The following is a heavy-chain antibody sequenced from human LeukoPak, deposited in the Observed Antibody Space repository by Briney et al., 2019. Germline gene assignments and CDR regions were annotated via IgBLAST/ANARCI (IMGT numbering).Heavy chain of an antibody. CDR2: IKQDGSKK. V-gene: IGHV3-7*01. CDR3: ARASLQGIYYFDY. CDR1: GFPFSSYW. Sequence: GGSLRLSCVASGFPFSSYWMTWVRQAPGKGLEWVANIKQDGSKKSYVDSVKGRFTISRDNSKNTLYLQMNSLRAEDTAVYYCARASLQGIYYFDYWGQGTLVTVSS. D-gene: IGHD3-3*02. J-gene: IGHJ4*02.